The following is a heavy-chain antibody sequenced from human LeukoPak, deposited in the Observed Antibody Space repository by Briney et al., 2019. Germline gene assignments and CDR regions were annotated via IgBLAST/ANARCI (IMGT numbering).Heavy chain of an antibody. CDR3: ARFYTTSQYGSGYMDV. CDR1: GGSISSNSYY. D-gene: IGHD3-10*01. CDR2: MSYSGST. J-gene: IGHJ6*03. Sequence: PSETLSLTCTVSGGSISSNSYYWVWMRPPPGKGLEWIGCMSYSGSTYYNPSLKSQVTIAVDRSKTQFSLKLSSVTAADTAVYYCARFYTTSQYGSGYMDVWGKGTTVTVSS. V-gene: IGHV4-39*01.